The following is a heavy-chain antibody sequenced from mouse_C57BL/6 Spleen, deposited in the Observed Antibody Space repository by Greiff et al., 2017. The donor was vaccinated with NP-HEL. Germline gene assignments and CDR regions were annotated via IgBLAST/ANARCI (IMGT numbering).Heavy chain of an antibody. CDR2: IDPSDSET. J-gene: IGHJ2*01. CDR1: GYTFTSYW. CDR3: ARVLLLRSRHFDY. Sequence: QVQLKQPGAELVRPGSSVKLSCKASGYTFTSYWMHWVKQRPIQGLEWIGNIDPSDSETHYNQKFKDKATLTVDKSSSTAYMQLSSLTSEDSAVYYCARVLLLRSRHFDYGGQGTTLTVSS. V-gene: IGHV1-52*01. D-gene: IGHD1-1*01.